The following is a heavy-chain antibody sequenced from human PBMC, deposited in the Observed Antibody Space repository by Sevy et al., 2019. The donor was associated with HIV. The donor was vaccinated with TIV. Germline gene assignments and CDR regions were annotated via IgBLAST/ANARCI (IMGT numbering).Heavy chain of an antibody. CDR2: IYYSGST. CDR3: ARDLSEDSSGYYYGRRSSDAFDI. Sequence: SETLSLTCTVSGGSISSYYWSWIRQPPGKGLEWIGYIYYSGSTNYNPSLKSRVTISVDTSKNQFSLKLSSVTAADTAVYYCARDLSEDSSGYYYGRRSSDAFDIWGQGTMVTVSS. J-gene: IGHJ3*02. D-gene: IGHD3-22*01. V-gene: IGHV4-59*01. CDR1: GGSISSYY.